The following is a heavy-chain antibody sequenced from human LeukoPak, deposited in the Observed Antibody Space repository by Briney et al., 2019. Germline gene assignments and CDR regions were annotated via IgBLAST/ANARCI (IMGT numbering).Heavy chain of an antibody. J-gene: IGHJ4*02. Sequence: PGGSLRLSCAASGFTFSTYSMNWVRQAPGKGLEWVSSISSSSTYIYYADSVKGRFTISRDNAKDSLFLQMNSLRAEDTAVYYCARFALKTPPTDWGQGTLVTVSS. CDR3: ARFALKTPPTD. CDR2: ISSSSTYI. CDR1: GFTFSTYS. V-gene: IGHV3-21*01.